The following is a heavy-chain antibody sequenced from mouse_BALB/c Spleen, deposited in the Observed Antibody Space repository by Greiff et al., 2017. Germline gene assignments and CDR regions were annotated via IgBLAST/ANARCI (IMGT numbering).Heavy chain of an antibody. J-gene: IGHJ4*01. D-gene: IGHD2-4*01. Sequence: DVQLVESGGGLVKPGGSLKLSCAASGFTFSSYAMSWVRQTPEKRLEWVASISSGGSTYYPDSVKGRFTISRDNARNILYLQMSSLRSEDTAMYYCARDDYDGVYYAMDYWGQGTSVTVSS. V-gene: IGHV5-6-5*01. CDR2: ISSGGST. CDR1: GFTFSSYA. CDR3: ARDDYDGVYYAMDY.